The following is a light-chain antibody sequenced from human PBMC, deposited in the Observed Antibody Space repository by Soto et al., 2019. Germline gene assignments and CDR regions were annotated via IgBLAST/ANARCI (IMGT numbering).Light chain of an antibody. CDR1: SSNIGAGYG. CDR2: ENN. V-gene: IGLV1-40*01. Sequence: QSVLTQPPSVSGAPGQRVTISCTGNSSNIGAGYGVHWYQQLPGTAPKLLIYENNNRPSGVPDRFSGSQSGTSASLAITGLQAEDEADYYCQSYDSGPVFGGGTKVTVL. J-gene: IGLJ2*01. CDR3: QSYDSGPV.